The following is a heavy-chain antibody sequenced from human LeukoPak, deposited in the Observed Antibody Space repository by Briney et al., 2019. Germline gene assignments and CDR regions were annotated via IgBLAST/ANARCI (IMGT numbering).Heavy chain of an antibody. CDR3: ARAASGSGWYWFDP. D-gene: IGHD6-19*01. CDR2: INHSGST. V-gene: IGHV4-34*01. J-gene: IGHJ5*02. CDR1: GGSFSGYY. Sequence: SETLSLTCAVYGGSFSGYYWSWIRQPPGKGLEWIGEINHSGSTNYNPSLKSRVTISVDTSKNQFSLKLSSVTAADTAVYYCARAASGSGWYWFDPWGQGTLVTVSS.